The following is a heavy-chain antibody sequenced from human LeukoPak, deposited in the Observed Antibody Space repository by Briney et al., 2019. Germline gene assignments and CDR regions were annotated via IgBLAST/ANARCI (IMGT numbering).Heavy chain of an antibody. CDR1: GFTFTSYG. CDR3: ANGIRGYSYGCCDY. V-gene: IGHV3-30*02. Sequence: GGSLRLSCAASGFTFTSYGMHWVRQAPGTGLEWVAFIRYDGSNKYNADPARGRFTFSRANSKTTFYLHRNLLRAQTTAWYSFANGIRGYSYGCCDYWGERTLVTVSS. J-gene: IGHJ4*02. CDR2: IRYDGSNK. D-gene: IGHD5-18*01.